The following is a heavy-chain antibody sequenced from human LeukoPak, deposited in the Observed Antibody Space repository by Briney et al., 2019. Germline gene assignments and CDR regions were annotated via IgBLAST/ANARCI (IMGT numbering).Heavy chain of an antibody. Sequence: GGSLRLSCAASGFTFSTYSMNWVRQAPGKGLEYISTISTSTTYTYYADSVKGRFTISRDNSKNTLYLQMNSLRAEDTAVYYCAKIGFEQQLDGGNYYYMDVWGKGTTVTISS. J-gene: IGHJ6*03. D-gene: IGHD6-13*01. V-gene: IGHV3-21*04. CDR3: AKIGFEQQLDGGNYYYMDV. CDR1: GFTFSTYS. CDR2: ISTSTTYT.